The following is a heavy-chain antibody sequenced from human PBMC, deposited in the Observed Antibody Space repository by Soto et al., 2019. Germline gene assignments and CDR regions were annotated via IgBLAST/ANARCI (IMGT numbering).Heavy chain of an antibody. D-gene: IGHD3-3*01. Sequence: QVQLVESGGGVVQPGRSLRLSCAASGFTFSSYGMHWVRQAPGKGLEWVAVIWYDGSNKYYADYVKGRFTISRDSSKNTLYLQMNSLRVEDTAVYYCARGFFDYYYGMDVWGQGTTVTVSS. J-gene: IGHJ6*02. CDR2: IWYDGSNK. CDR1: GFTFSSYG. CDR3: ARGFFDYYYGMDV. V-gene: IGHV3-33*01.